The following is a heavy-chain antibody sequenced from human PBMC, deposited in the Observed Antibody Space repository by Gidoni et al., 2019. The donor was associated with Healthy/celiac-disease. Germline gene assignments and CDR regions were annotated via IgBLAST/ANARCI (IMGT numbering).Heavy chain of an antibody. Sequence: EVQLVESGGGLVKPGGSLRLSCAASGFTFSSYSMNWVRQAPGKGLEWVSSISSSSSYIYYADSVKGRFTISRDNAKNSLYLQMNSLRAEDTAVYYCARSDAGSSGYYDYWGQGTLVTVSS. D-gene: IGHD3-22*01. CDR2: ISSSSSYI. V-gene: IGHV3-21*01. CDR3: ARSDAGSSGYYDY. CDR1: GFTFSSYS. J-gene: IGHJ4*02.